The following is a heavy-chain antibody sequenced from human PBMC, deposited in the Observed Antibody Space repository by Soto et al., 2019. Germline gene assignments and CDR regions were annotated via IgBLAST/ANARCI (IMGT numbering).Heavy chain of an antibody. J-gene: IGHJ3*02. D-gene: IGHD3-22*01. CDR3: ARGSKLNYYDSSGYYSTI. CDR2: INPSGGST. V-gene: IGHV1-46*01. CDR1: GYTFTSYY. Sequence: QVQLVQSGAEVKKPGASVKVSCKASGYTFTSYYMHWVRQAPGQGLEWMGIINPSGGSTSYAQKLQGRVTMTRDTSTRTVYMELSSLRSEDTAVYYCARGSKLNYYDSSGYYSTIWGQGTMVTVSS.